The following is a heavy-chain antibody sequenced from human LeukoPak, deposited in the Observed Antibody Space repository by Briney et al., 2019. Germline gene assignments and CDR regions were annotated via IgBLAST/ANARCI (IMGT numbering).Heavy chain of an antibody. CDR1: GFTFSSYA. CDR2: ISYDGSNK. V-gene: IGHV3-30-3*01. Sequence: GGSLRLSCAASGFTFSSYAMHWVRQAPGKGLEWVAVISYDGSNKYYADSVKGRFTISRDNSKNTLYLQMNSLRAEDTAVYYCARVSGSYYFDYWGQGTLVTVSP. D-gene: IGHD3-10*01. CDR3: ARVSGSYYFDY. J-gene: IGHJ4*02.